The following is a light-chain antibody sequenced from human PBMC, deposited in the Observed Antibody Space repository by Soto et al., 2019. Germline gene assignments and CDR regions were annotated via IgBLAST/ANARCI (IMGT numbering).Light chain of an antibody. CDR3: QQYNDYPRT. CDR1: QSIRSW. V-gene: IGKV1-5*03. J-gene: IGKJ1*01. CDR2: GAS. Sequence: DIQMTQSPSTLSASVGERVTITCRASQSIRSWLAWYQQKPGKAPKLLIYGASSLESGVPSRFSGSGSGTEFTLTISSLQPDDFATYYCQQYNDYPRTFGRGTKVEIK.